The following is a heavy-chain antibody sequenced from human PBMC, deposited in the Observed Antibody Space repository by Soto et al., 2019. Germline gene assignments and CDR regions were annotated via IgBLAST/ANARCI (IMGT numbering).Heavy chain of an antibody. D-gene: IGHD4-17*01. CDR3: ARDGESVKCDYATGYDY. CDR1: GYTFTSYF. CDR2: INPSGGST. J-gene: IGHJ4*02. Sequence: GASVKVSCKASGYTFTSYFMHWVRQAPGQGLEWMGIINPSGGSTTYAQKFQDRVTMTRDTSTSTVYMELSNLRSEDTAAYYCARDGESVKCDYATGYDYWGLRTMVTVAS. V-gene: IGHV1-46*01.